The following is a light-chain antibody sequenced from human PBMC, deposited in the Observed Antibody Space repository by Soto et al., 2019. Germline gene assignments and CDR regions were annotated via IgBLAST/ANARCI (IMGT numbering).Light chain of an antibody. V-gene: IGKV1-12*01. CDR3: QQYNNWPTST. CDR2: AAS. Sequence: DIQMTQSPSSVSASVGDRVTITCGASQGISSCLVWHQQKPGEAPKLLSYAASSLQSGVPSSFSGSGSATEFTLPISSLQSEDFAAYYCQQYNNWPTSTFGHGTQVDIK. CDR1: QGISSC. J-gene: IGKJ1*01.